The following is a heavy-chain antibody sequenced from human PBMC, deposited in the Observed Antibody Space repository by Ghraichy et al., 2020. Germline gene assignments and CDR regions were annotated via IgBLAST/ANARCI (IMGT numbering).Heavy chain of an antibody. Sequence: SETLSLTCTVSGGSVSSGSYYWSWIRQPPGKGLEWIGYMYYSGSTNYNPSLKSQFTISVDTSKNQFSLKLSSVTAADTAVYYCARDQTGDWYFDLWGRGPLVTVSS. CDR1: GGSVSSGSYY. D-gene: IGHD7-27*01. V-gene: IGHV4-61*01. CDR3: ARDQTGDWYFDL. J-gene: IGHJ2*01. CDR2: MYYSGST.